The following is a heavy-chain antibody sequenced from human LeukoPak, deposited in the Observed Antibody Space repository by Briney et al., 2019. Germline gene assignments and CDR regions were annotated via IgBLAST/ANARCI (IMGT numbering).Heavy chain of an antibody. Sequence: GGSLRLSCTASGFAFSRDWMHWVRQAPGKGLVWVSRIKSDGISTSNADSVKGRFTISRDNAKNTLYLQMNSLRAEDTAVYYCARDRFYGMDVWGQGTTVTVSS. J-gene: IGHJ6*02. CDR2: IKSDGIST. CDR1: GFAFSRDW. CDR3: ARDRFYGMDV. V-gene: IGHV3-74*01.